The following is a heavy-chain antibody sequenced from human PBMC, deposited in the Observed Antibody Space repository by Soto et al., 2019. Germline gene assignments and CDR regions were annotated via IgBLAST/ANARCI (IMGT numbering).Heavy chain of an antibody. V-gene: IGHV4-4*07. Sequence: QVQLQESGPGLVKPSETLSLTCNVSGDSMSKYYWSWIRQPAGKGLEWIGRIYTSGSTNYNPSLKSRVTMSIDTSNNHFSLNLRSVTAADTAVYYCARTVGAAYYFDFWGQGALVTVSS. CDR2: IYTSGST. J-gene: IGHJ4*02. CDR1: GDSMSKYY. CDR3: ARTVGAAYYFDF. D-gene: IGHD1-26*01.